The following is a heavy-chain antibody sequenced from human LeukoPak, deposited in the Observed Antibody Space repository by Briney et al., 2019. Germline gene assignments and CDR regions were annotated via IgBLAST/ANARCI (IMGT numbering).Heavy chain of an antibody. CDR1: GFTFGDYA. J-gene: IGHJ6*02. Sequence: PGGSLRLSCTASGFTFGDYAMSWFRQAPGKGLEWVSLISWDGGSTYYADSVKGRFTISRDNSKNSLYLQMNSLRTEDTALYYCAKDIGISRGITFGGVIVIPGNYYGMDVWGQGTTVTVSS. D-gene: IGHD3-16*02. CDR3: AKDIGISRGITFGGVIVIPGNYYGMDV. CDR2: ISWDGGST. V-gene: IGHV3-43*02.